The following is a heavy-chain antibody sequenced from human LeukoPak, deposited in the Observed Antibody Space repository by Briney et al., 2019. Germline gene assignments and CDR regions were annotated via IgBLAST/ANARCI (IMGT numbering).Heavy chain of an antibody. Sequence: GGSLRLSCAASGFTFDDFSMHWVRQRLGKGLEWVSLITWDGATTYYADSVKGRFSVSRDNTKNSLYLQMNSLTVEDSALYFCAKTKQLYFGMDVWGQGTTVTVSS. J-gene: IGHJ6*02. V-gene: IGHV3-43*01. CDR2: ITWDGATT. CDR1: GFTFDDFS. D-gene: IGHD2-2*01. CDR3: AKTKQLYFGMDV.